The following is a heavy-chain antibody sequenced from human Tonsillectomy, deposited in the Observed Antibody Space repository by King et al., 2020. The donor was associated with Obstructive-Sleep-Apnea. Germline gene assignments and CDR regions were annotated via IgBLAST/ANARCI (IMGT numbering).Heavy chain of an antibody. CDR2: IYYTENT. Sequence: QLQESGPGLVKPSETLSLTCTVSGDSISRYYWSWFRQPPGKGLEWIGYIYYTENTKYNPSLKSRVAISADTSKNQFSLKLSSVTAADTAVYHCARQEWELLTFDYWGQGTLVTVSS. CDR3: ARQEWELLTFDY. D-gene: IGHD1-26*01. CDR1: GDSISRYY. V-gene: IGHV4-59*08. J-gene: IGHJ4*02.